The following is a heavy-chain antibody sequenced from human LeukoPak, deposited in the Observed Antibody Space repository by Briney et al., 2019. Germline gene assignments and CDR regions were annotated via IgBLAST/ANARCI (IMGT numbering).Heavy chain of an antibody. J-gene: IGHJ4*02. CDR3: ARSFAVADTGLFDY. D-gene: IGHD6-19*01. V-gene: IGHV3-21*01. CDR2: ISSSSSYI. Sequence: PGGSLRLSCAASGFTFSSYSMNWGRQAPGKGLEWVSSISSSSSYIYYADSVKGRFTISRDNAKNSLYLQMNSLRAEDTAVYYCARSFAVADTGLFDYWGQGTLVTVSS. CDR1: GFTFSSYS.